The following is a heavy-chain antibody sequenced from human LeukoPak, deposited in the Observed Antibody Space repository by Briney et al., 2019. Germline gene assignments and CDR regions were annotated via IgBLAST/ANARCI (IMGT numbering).Heavy chain of an antibody. CDR1: GFTFDDYA. V-gene: IGHV3-9*01. D-gene: IGHD3-3*01. CDR2: ISWNSGSI. Sequence: GGSLRLSCAASGFTFDDYAMPWVRQAPGKGLEWVSGISWNSGSIGYADSVKGRFTISRDNAKNSLYLQMNSLRAEDTALYYCAKYDSYAYGMDVWGQGTTVTVSS. J-gene: IGHJ6*02. CDR3: AKYDSYAYGMDV.